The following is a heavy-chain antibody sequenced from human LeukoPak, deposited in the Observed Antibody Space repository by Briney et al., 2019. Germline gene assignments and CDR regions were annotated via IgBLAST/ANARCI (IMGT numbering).Heavy chain of an antibody. V-gene: IGHV3-7*01. CDR1: GFTFSSYW. D-gene: IGHD3-3*01. J-gene: IGHJ6*03. CDR2: IKQDGSEK. Sequence: HPGGSLRLSCAASGFTFSSYWMSWVRQAPGKGLEWVANIKQDGSEKYYVDSVKGRFTISRDNAKNSLYLQMNSLRAEDTAVYYCARVTDFWSGPNSYYYYYMDVWGKGTTVTVSS. CDR3: ARVTDFWSGPNSYYYYYMDV.